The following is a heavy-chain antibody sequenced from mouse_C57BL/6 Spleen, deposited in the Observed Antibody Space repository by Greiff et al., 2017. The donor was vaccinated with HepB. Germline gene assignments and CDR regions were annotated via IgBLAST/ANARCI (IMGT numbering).Heavy chain of an antibody. CDR2: IYPGDGDT. CDR3: ARSGGYDEGMDY. Sequence: QVQLKESGAELVKPGASVKISCKASGYAFSSYWMNWVKQRPGKGLEWIGQIYPGDGDTNYNGKFKGKATLTADKSSSTAYMQLSSLTSEDSAVSFWARSGGYDEGMDYWGQGTSVTVSS. CDR1: GYAFSSYW. D-gene: IGHD2-2*01. V-gene: IGHV1-80*01. J-gene: IGHJ4*01.